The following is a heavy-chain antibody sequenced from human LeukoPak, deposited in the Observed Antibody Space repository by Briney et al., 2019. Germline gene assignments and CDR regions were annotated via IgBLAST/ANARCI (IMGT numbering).Heavy chain of an antibody. J-gene: IGHJ3*02. CDR3: AKGLRGIYYYDSSGPVAFDI. CDR2: ISYDGSNK. Sequence: GGSLRLSCAASGFTFSSYAMHWVRQAPGKGLEWVAVISYDGSNKYYADSVKGRFTISRDNSKNTLYLQMNSLRAEDTAVYYCAKGLRGIYYYDSSGPVAFDIWGQGTMVTVSS. CDR1: GFTFSSYA. D-gene: IGHD3-22*01. V-gene: IGHV3-30-3*01.